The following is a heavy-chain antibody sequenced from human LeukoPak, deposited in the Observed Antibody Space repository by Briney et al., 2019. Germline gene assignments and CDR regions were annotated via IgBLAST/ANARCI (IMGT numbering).Heavy chain of an antibody. CDR2: IDPSSDTT. Sequence: ASVKVSGKASGYTFTNYVINWVRQAPGQGLEWMGMIDPSSDTTNYAQKFQGRISMTRDTSTSTVYVDLSSLTSEDTAMYYCARPRSLQPKSPFDCWGQGTLVTVSS. D-gene: IGHD5-24*01. CDR1: GYTFTNYV. CDR3: ARPRSLQPKSPFDC. V-gene: IGHV1-46*01. J-gene: IGHJ4*02.